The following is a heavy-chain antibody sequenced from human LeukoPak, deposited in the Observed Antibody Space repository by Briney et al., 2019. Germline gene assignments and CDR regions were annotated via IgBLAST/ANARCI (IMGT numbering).Heavy chain of an antibody. V-gene: IGHV1-2*06. D-gene: IGHD3-22*01. CDR1: GYTFTGYY. J-gene: IGHJ6*02. Sequence: ASVKVSCKASGYTFTGYYMHWVRQAPGQGLEWMGRINPNSGGTNYAQKFQGRVTMTRDTSITTAYMEVSSLRSDDTAMYYCAKGSYDSSGYFYYQYGMDVWGQGTTVTVSS. CDR3: AKGSYDSSGYFYYQYGMDV. CDR2: INPNSGGT.